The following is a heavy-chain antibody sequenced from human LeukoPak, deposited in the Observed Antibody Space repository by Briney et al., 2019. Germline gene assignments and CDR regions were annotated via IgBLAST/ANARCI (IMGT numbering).Heavy chain of an antibody. Sequence: SETLSFTCTVSGGSISSGDYYWSWIRQPPGKGLEWIGYIYYSGSTYYNPSLKSRVTISVDTSKNQFSLKLSSVTAADTAVYYCARGVYCGGDCYWCDPWGQGTLVTVSS. CDR1: GGSISSGDYY. D-gene: IGHD2-21*01. CDR2: IYYSGST. J-gene: IGHJ5*02. V-gene: IGHV4-30-4*08. CDR3: ARGVYCGGDCYWCDP.